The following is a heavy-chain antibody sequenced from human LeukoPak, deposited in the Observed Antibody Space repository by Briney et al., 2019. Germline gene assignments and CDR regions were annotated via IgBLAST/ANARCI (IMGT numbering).Heavy chain of an antibody. V-gene: IGHV1-8*01. CDR2: MNPNSGNT. Sequence: ASVKVSCKASGYTFTSYDINWVRQATGQGLEWMGWMNPNSGNTGYAQKFQGRVTMTRNTSISTAYMELSSLRSEDTAVYYCARGRPLQYYYDSSGYYYHDYWGQGTLVTVSS. CDR1: GYTFTSYD. J-gene: IGHJ4*02. D-gene: IGHD3-22*01. CDR3: ARGRPLQYYYDSSGYYYHDY.